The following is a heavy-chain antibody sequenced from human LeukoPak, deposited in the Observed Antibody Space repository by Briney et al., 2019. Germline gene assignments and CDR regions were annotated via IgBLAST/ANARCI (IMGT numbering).Heavy chain of an antibody. D-gene: IGHD2-2*01. CDR2: ISGSGGST. CDR1: GFTFSSYA. Sequence: GGSLRLSCAASGFTFSSYAMSWVRQAPGKGLEWVSAISGSGGSTYYADSVKGRFTISRDNSKNTLYLQMNSLRAKDTAVYYCARERVYCSSTSCQGYYGMDVWGQGTTVTVSS. J-gene: IGHJ6*02. CDR3: ARERVYCSSTSCQGYYGMDV. V-gene: IGHV3-23*01.